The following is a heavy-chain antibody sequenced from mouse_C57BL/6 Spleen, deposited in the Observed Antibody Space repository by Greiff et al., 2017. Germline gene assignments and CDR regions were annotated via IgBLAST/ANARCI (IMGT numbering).Heavy chain of an antibody. D-gene: IGHD2-1*01. CDR2: ISDGGSYT. CDR1: GFTFSSYA. V-gene: IGHV5-4*01. J-gene: IGHJ4*01. Sequence: EVNVVESGGGLVKPGGSLKLSCAASGFTFSSYAMSWVRQTPEKRLEWVATISDGGSYTYYPDNVKGRFTISRDNAKNNLYLQMSHLKSEDTAMYYCARDSDYGNSYYAMDYWGQGTSVTVSS. CDR3: ARDSDYGNSYYAMDY.